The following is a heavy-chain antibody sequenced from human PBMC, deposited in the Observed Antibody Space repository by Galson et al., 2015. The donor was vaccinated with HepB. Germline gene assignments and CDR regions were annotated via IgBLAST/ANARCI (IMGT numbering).Heavy chain of an antibody. CDR3: ARGDTIAAAGHFDY. J-gene: IGHJ4*02. CDR2: IIPILGIA. CDR1: GGTFSSYT. D-gene: IGHD6-13*01. V-gene: IGHV1-69*02. Sequence: SVKVSCKASGGTFSSYTISWVRQAPGQGLEWMGRIIPILGIANYAQKFQGRVTITADKSTSTAYMELSSLRSEDTAVYYCARGDTIAAAGHFDYWGQGTLVTVSS.